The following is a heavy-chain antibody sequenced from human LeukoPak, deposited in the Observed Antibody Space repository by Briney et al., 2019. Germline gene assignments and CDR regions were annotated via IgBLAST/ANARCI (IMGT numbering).Heavy chain of an antibody. Sequence: SVKVSCKASGGTFSSYAISWVRQAPGQGLEWMGGIIPIFGTANYAQKFQGRVTITADESTSTAYMELRSLRSDDTAVYYCARDNLYGSGSLGVWGQGTLVAVSS. J-gene: IGHJ4*02. CDR3: ARDNLYGSGSLGV. D-gene: IGHD3-10*01. CDR2: IIPIFGTA. CDR1: GGTFSSYA. V-gene: IGHV1-69*01.